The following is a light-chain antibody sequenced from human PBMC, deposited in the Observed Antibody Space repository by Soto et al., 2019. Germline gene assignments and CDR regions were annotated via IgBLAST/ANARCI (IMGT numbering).Light chain of an antibody. J-gene: IGLJ2*01. CDR1: SSDVGSYNL. V-gene: IGLV2-23*01. CDR2: EGS. Sequence: QSALTQPASVSGSPGQSITISCTGTSSDVGSYNLVSWYQQHPGKAPKLMIYEGSKRPSGVSNRFSGSKSGNTASLTISGLQAEDEADYYCCSYAAKVVFGGGTKLTVL. CDR3: CSYAAKVV.